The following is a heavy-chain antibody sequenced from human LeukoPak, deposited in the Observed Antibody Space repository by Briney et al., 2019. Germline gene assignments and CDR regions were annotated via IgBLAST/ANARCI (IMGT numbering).Heavy chain of an antibody. CDR1: GGSFSGYY. J-gene: IGHJ4*02. CDR3: ARRSYCSGGSCYPFDY. CDR2: INHSGST. D-gene: IGHD2-15*01. V-gene: IGHV4-34*01. Sequence: SETLSLTCAVYGGSFSGYYWSWIRQPPGKGLEWIGEINHSGSTNYNPSLKSRVTISVDTSKNQFSLKLSSVTAADAAVYYCARRSYCSGGSCYPFDYWGQGTLVTVSS.